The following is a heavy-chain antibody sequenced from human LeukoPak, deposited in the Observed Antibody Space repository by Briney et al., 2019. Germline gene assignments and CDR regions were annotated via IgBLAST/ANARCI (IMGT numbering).Heavy chain of an antibody. D-gene: IGHD3-16*01. CDR2: ISSSSSYI. CDR1: GFAFSTYT. J-gene: IGHJ6*03. CDR3: ARGGDRRGGALDI. V-gene: IGHV3-21*01. Sequence: PGGSLRLSCAASGFAFSTYTMNWVRQAPGKGLEWVSSISSSSSYIYYADSVKGRFTISRDNAKNSLYLQMNSLRAEDTALYYGARGGDRRGGALDIGGKG.